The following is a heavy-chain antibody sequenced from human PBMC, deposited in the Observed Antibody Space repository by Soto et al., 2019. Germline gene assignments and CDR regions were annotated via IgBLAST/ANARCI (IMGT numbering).Heavy chain of an antibody. Sequence: GGSLRLSCAASGFTFSAYSMKWVRQAPGKGLEWVSYIRSRTNTIYYADSVQGRFTISRDDAKNSLYLQMDSLRAEDTAVYYCARDRRIAAAADFYFDSWGQGTLVTVSS. CDR3: ARDRRIAAAADFYFDS. CDR1: GFTFSAYS. J-gene: IGHJ4*02. CDR2: IRSRTNTI. V-gene: IGHV3-48*01. D-gene: IGHD6-13*01.